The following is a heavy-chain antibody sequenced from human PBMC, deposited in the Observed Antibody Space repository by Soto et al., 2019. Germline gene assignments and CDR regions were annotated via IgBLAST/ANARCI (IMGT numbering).Heavy chain of an antibody. Sequence: QITLKESGPTLVKPTQTLTLTCTFSGFSLITNGEGVGWIRQPPGKALEWLALIYWDDDKRFSPSLKTRLTFTKDTSKNQVVLTMTNMDPVDTATYYCARTFCSGGGCYSEFDYWGQGILVTVSS. CDR1: GFSLITNGEG. CDR2: IYWDDDK. D-gene: IGHD2-15*01. V-gene: IGHV2-5*02. CDR3: ARTFCSGGGCYSEFDY. J-gene: IGHJ4*02.